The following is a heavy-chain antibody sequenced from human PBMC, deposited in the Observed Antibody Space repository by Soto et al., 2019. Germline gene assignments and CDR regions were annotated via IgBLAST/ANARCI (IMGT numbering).Heavy chain of an antibody. V-gene: IGHV3-53*01. D-gene: IGHD2-15*01. J-gene: IGHJ4*02. CDR3: ARDSWVGFDY. CDR1: GFTVSSNY. CDR2: IYSGGTT. Sequence: EVQLVESGGGLIQPGGSLRLSCAVSGFTVSSNYMSWVRQAPGKGLEWVSVIYSGGTTYYADSVKGRFTISRDNSENTLYLQMNSLGAEDTAVYYCARDSWVGFDYWGQGTLVTVSS.